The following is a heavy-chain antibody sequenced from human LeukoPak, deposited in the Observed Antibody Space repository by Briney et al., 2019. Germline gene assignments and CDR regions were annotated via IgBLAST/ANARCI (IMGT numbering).Heavy chain of an antibody. CDR2: IYSGGST. V-gene: IGHV3-66*01. J-gene: IGHJ6*02. Sequence: GGSLRLSCAASGFTVSSNYMSWVRRAPGKGLEWVSVIYSGGSTYYADSVKGRFTISRDNSKNTLYLQMNSLRAEDTAVYYCAKDLGDYGDYDIYGMDVWGQGTTVTVSS. D-gene: IGHD4-17*01. CDR3: AKDLGDYGDYDIYGMDV. CDR1: GFTVSSNY.